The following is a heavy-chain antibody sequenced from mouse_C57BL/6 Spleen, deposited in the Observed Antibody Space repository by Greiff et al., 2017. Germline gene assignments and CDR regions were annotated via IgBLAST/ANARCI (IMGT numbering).Heavy chain of an antibody. Sequence: EVQLQQSGPELVKPGASVKISCKASGYTFTDYYMNWVKQSHGKSLEWIGDINPNNGGTSYNQKFKGKATLTVDKYSSTAYMELRSLTSEDSAVYYCARDYDYDEAWFAYWGQGTLVTVSA. V-gene: IGHV1-26*01. D-gene: IGHD2-4*01. CDR2: INPNNGGT. CDR3: ARDYDYDEAWFAY. CDR1: GYTFTDYY. J-gene: IGHJ3*01.